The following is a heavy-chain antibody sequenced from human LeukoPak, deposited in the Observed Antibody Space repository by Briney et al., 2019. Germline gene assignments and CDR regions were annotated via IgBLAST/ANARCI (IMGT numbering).Heavy chain of an antibody. D-gene: IGHD3-3*01. Sequence: SVKVSCKASGGTFSDYALNWVRQAPGQGLEWMGVFIPILGTANSTQKFQDRVTITADISTNTVYMELSSLRSEDTAVYFCAGIPVFGVVLHQEPVWGKGTTVTVSS. CDR2: FIPILGTA. CDR1: GGTFSDYA. CDR3: AGIPVFGVVLHQEPV. J-gene: IGHJ6*04. V-gene: IGHV1-69*10.